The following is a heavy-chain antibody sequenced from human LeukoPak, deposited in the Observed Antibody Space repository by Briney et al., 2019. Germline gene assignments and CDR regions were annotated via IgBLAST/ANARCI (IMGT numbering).Heavy chain of an antibody. CDR3: AREDTAMAQCFDY. Sequence: GASVKVSCKASGYTFTGYYMHWVRQAPGQGLEWMGWINPNGGGTNYAQKFQGRVTMTRDTSISTAYMELSRLRSDDTAVYYCAREDTAMAQCFDYWGQGTLVTVSS. J-gene: IGHJ4*02. V-gene: IGHV1-2*02. CDR2: INPNGGGT. CDR1: GYTFTGYY. D-gene: IGHD5-18*01.